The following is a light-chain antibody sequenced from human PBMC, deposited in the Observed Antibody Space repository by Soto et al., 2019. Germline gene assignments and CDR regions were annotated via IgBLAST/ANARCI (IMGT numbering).Light chain of an antibody. CDR1: QSLSSSY. J-gene: IGKJ3*01. Sequence: EIVLTQSPGTLSLSPGERAILSCRASQSLSSSYLAWYQQKPGQAPRLLIYDASNRATGIPARFSGSGSGTDFTLTISSLEPEDFAVYYCQQRSNWPPFTFGPGTKVDIK. CDR3: QQRSNWPPFT. V-gene: IGKV3-11*01. CDR2: DAS.